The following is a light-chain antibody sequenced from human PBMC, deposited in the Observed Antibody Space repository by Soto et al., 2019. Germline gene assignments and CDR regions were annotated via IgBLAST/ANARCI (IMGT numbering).Light chain of an antibody. V-gene: IGKV3-20*01. Sequence: EIVSTQSPGTLSVSPGETATLSCRASQSVSTNYLAWYQQKPGQAPRLLIYGASTKATGIPDRFSGSGSGTDFTLTISRLEPEDIAVYYCQQYGSSPLLTFGGGTKVEIK. CDR2: GAS. CDR3: QQYGSSPLLT. J-gene: IGKJ4*01. CDR1: QSVSTNY.